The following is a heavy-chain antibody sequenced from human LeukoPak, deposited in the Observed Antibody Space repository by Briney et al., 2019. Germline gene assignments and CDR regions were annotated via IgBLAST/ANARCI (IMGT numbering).Heavy chain of an antibody. D-gene: IGHD4-23*01. Sequence: PSETLSLTCTVSGDSINTNNHWAWIRQPAGKGLEWIGRLHNSGSTNYNPSLQSRVTISVDTSKNQFSLKMTSATAADTAVYFCARWLVVTDAFDIWGQGTMVTVSS. V-gene: IGHV4-4*07. CDR2: LHNSGST. CDR1: GDSINTNN. CDR3: ARWLVVTDAFDI. J-gene: IGHJ3*02.